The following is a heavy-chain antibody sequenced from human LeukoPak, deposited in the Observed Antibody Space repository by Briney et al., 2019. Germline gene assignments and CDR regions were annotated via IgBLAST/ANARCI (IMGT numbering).Heavy chain of an antibody. V-gene: IGHV1-2*06. J-gene: IGHJ6*03. Sequence: ASVKVSCKASGYTFNTYYIHWVRQAPGQGLEWLGRINPKSGATNYGQQFQGRATMTRDTSISTVYMDLGSLTSGDSAVYFCARVAAGPYYYMDVWGTGTAVTVSS. CDR3: ARVAAGPYYYMDV. D-gene: IGHD6-25*01. CDR1: GYTFNTYY. CDR2: INPKSGAT.